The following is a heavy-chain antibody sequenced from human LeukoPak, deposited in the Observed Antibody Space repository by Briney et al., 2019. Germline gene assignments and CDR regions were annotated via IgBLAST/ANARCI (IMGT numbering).Heavy chain of an antibody. CDR3: AKDARRTFGLSSGLYRGSYYFDY. Sequence: GASVKVSCKASGYTFTSYYIHWVRQAPGQGLEWMGIIYPGGGSTSYAQKFQGRVTMTRDMSTSTVYMELSSLRAEDTAVYYCAKDARRTFGLSSGLYRGSYYFDYWGQGTLVTVSS. CDR1: GYTFTSYY. CDR2: IYPGGGST. D-gene: IGHD6-19*01. V-gene: IGHV1-46*01. J-gene: IGHJ4*02.